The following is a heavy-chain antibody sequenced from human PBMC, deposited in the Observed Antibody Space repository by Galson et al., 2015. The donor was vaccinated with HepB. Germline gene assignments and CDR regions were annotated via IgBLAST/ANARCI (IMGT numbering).Heavy chain of an antibody. CDR1: GYTFSIHG. Sequence: SVKVSCKASGYTFSIHGISWVRQAPGQGLEWMGWISGYNGNTDHSQTFQGRVTMTKDTSTGTAYMELRSLRSDDTAVYYCTRGPASLWSGEADYWGQGTLVTVSS. J-gene: IGHJ4*02. V-gene: IGHV1-18*01. CDR3: TRGPASLWSGEADY. CDR2: ISGYNGNT. D-gene: IGHD3-3*01.